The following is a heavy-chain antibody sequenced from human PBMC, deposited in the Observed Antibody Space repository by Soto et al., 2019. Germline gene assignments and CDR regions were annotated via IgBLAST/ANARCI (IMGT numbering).Heavy chain of an antibody. CDR3: AKGLYYDSSGSIDY. Sequence: GGSLRLSCAASGFTFSSYGMHWVRQAPGKGLEWVAVIPYDGSNKYYADSVKGRFTISRDNSKNTLYLQMNSLRAEDTAVYYCAKGLYYDSSGSIDYWGQGTLVTVSS. V-gene: IGHV3-30*18. CDR2: IPYDGSNK. CDR1: GFTFSSYG. J-gene: IGHJ4*02. D-gene: IGHD3-22*01.